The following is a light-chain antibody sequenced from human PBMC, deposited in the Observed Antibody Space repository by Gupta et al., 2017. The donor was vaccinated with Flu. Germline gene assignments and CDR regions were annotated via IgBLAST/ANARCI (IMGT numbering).Light chain of an antibody. CDR3: QQYSNWPPWT. V-gene: IGKV3-15*01. CDR1: QRVSSN. CDR2: GAS. J-gene: IGKJ1*01. Sequence: EIVMTQFPATLSVSPGERATLSCRASQRVSSNLAWYQQQPGQAPRLLIYGASTRDTGIPARFSGSGSGTEFTLTISSLQSEDFAVYYCQQYSNWPPWTFGPGTKVEI.